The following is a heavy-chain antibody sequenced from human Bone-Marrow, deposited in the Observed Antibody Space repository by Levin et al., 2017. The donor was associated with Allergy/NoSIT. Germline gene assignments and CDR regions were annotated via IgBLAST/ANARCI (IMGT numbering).Heavy chain of an antibody. CDR3: TREQNLGANLYSYMDV. CDR2: INPRGGST. D-gene: IGHD3-16*01. Sequence: ASVKVSCKASGFNFITYYIHWVRQAPGQGLEWMGIINPRGGSTSYAHKFQGRVTMTRDTSTSTVYMDLRSLTSEDTAVYYCTREQNLGANLYSYMDVWGQGTTVTVSS. CDR1: GFNFITYY. J-gene: IGHJ6*03. V-gene: IGHV1-46*01.